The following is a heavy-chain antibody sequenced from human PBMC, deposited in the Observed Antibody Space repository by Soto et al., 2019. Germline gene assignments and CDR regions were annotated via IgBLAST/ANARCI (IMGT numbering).Heavy chain of an antibody. V-gene: IGHV3-73*01. CDR1: GFTFSGSA. Sequence: GGSLRLSCAASGFTFSGSAMHWVRQASGKGLEWAGRIRSKANSYATAYAASVKGRFTISRDDSKNTAYLQMNSLKTEDTAVYYCTRRSDGMDVWGQGTTVTVSS. CDR3: TRRSDGMDV. J-gene: IGHJ6*02. D-gene: IGHD2-15*01. CDR2: IRSKANSYAT.